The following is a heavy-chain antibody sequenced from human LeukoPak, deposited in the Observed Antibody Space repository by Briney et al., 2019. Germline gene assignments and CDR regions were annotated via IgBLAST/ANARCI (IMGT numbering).Heavy chain of an antibody. CDR3: ARLEVVRVGMNAFDI. V-gene: IGHV4-59*12. CDR2: IYYSGST. Sequence: SETLSLTCTVSGGSISSYYWSWIRRPPGKGLEWIGYIYYSGSTNYNPSLKSRVTISVDTSKNQFSLKLSSVTAADTAVYYCARLEVVRVGMNAFDIWGQGTMVTVSS. D-gene: IGHD2-15*01. CDR1: GGSISSYY. J-gene: IGHJ3*02.